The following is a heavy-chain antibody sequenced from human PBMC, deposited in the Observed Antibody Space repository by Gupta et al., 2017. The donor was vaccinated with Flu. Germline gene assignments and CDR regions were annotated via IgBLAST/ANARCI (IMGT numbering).Heavy chain of an antibody. CDR3: ARTGTDDYNPAWFDP. V-gene: IGHV4-39*01. Sequence: QVLLQESGPRLVKSSETLSLTCTVSGDSISGSSHYWGWIRQPPGRGLEWIGNVYYTGGTYYAPCLKSRVTVSVDTSKNQFSLTLTSVTAADTAVYYCARTGTDDYNPAWFDPWGPGTLVSVSS. D-gene: IGHD3-9*01. CDR1: GDSISGSSHY. J-gene: IGHJ5*02. CDR2: VYYTGGT.